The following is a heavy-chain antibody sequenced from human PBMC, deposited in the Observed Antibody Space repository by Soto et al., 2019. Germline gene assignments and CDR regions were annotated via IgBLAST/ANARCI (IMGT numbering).Heavy chain of an antibody. Sequence: QVQLVESGGGVVQPGRSLRLSCAASGFNFSAYGMHWVRQAPGTGLELVALLSFDASKKYYADSVKGRFTISRDTSRNTLYLQMNSLRVEDTAVYYCRVGVADWGQGTRVTGSS. V-gene: IGHV3-30*03. D-gene: IGHD1-26*01. CDR3: RVGVAD. CDR2: LSFDASKK. CDR1: GFNFSAYG. J-gene: IGHJ4*02.